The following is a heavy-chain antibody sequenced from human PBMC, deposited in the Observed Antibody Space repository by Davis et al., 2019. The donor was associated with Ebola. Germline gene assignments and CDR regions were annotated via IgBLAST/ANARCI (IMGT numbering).Heavy chain of an antibody. V-gene: IGHV3-23*01. CDR1: GFTFSSYA. CDR3: ARDYGSGSYSFWFDP. CDR2: ISGSGGST. J-gene: IGHJ5*02. D-gene: IGHD3-10*01. Sequence: GGSLRLSCAGSGFTFSSYAMTWVRQAPGKGLEWVSAISGSGGSTYYADSVKGRFTISRDNSKNTLYLQMNSLRAEDTAVYYCARDYGSGSYSFWFDPWGQGTLVTVSS.